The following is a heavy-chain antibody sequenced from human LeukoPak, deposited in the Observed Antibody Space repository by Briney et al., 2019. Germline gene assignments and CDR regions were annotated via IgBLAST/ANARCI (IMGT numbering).Heavy chain of an antibody. D-gene: IGHD5-18*01. J-gene: IGHJ5*02. CDR1: GFTFSSYA. V-gene: IGHV3-23*01. Sequence: GGCLRLSRAASGFTFSSYAMSCVRPAPGKGVEWVSAISGRGGSTDYADSVKGRFTISRDNSKNTLYLQMNSLRAEDTAAYYCAKDRPVDTAMGALNTFDPWGQGTLVTVSS. CDR2: ISGRGGST. CDR3: AKDRPVDTAMGALNTFDP.